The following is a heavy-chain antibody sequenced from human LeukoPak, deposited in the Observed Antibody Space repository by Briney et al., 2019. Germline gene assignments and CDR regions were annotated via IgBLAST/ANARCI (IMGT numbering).Heavy chain of an antibody. CDR3: ARDLPKGFFDY. J-gene: IGHJ4*02. V-gene: IGHV3-7*01. CDR2: IKEDSSDQ. Sequence: GGSLRLSCATTGFTFSDYLMTWVRQARGKGLEWLINIKEDSSDQSSVDSVKGRFIISRDNAKNLLYLQMNSLRPDDTAVYYCARDLPKGFFDYWGQGTLVTVSS. CDR1: GFTFSDYL.